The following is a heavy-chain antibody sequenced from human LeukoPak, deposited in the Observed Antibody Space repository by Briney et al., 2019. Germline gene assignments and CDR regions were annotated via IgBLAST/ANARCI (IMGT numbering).Heavy chain of an antibody. CDR2: IIPIFGTA. CDR1: GGTFSSYA. CDR3: VRDGYNYGSNWFDP. Sequence: SVKVSCEASGGTFSSYAISWVRQAPGQGLEWMGGIIPIFGTANYAQKFQGRVTITADESTSTAYMELSSPRSEDTAVYYCVRDGYNYGSNWFDPWGQGTLVTVSS. D-gene: IGHD5-18*01. J-gene: IGHJ5*02. V-gene: IGHV1-69*13.